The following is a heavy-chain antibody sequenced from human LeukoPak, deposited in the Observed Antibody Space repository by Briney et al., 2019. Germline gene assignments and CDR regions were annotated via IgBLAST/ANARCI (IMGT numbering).Heavy chain of an antibody. J-gene: IGHJ4*02. CDR3: ARDDGGLFDY. D-gene: IGHD4-23*01. Sequence: GGSLRLSGAASGFTFSSYSMNWVRQAPGKGREWVSSISSSSSYIYYADSVKGRFTISRDNAKNSLYLQMNSLRAEDTAVYYCARDDGGLFDYWGQGTLVTVSS. CDR2: ISSSSSYI. V-gene: IGHV3-21*01. CDR1: GFTFSSYS.